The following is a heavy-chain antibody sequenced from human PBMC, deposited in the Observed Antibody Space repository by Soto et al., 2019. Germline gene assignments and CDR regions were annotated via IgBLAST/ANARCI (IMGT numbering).Heavy chain of an antibody. CDR1: WYTFTTYD. D-gene: IGHD3-3*01. Sequence: GSSVKVSCKASWYTFTTYDINWVRQGPGQWLEWLGWMDPNSESTGYAQNFQGRITMTRNISRNTAHMELSSLQSEDTAVYYCARERKFDFWRKGLDVWGQGTTVTVSS. J-gene: IGHJ6*02. V-gene: IGHV1-8*01. CDR3: ARERKFDFWRKGLDV. CDR2: MDPNSEST.